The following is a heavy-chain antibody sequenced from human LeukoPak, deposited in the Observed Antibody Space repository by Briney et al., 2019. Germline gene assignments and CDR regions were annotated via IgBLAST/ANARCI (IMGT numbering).Heavy chain of an antibody. CDR3: ARWTPRTEMKGLNYYYGMTS. CDR2: INHNGRT. V-gene: IGHV4-34*01. D-gene: IGHD3/OR15-3a*01. CDR1: GGSFNTYY. J-gene: IGHJ6*04. Sequence: SEALSLTCGVYGGSFNTYYWSWIRQPPGKGLEWIGEINHNGRTNYNPSLKSRVTISVDSSMNQFSLKVTSVTAADTAVYYCARWTPRTEMKGLNYYYGMTSGAKGERSPSPQ.